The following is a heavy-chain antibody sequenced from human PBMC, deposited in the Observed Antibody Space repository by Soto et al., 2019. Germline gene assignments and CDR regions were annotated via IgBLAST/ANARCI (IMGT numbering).Heavy chain of an antibody. Sequence: SGPTLVNPTQTLTLTCTFSGFSLSTSGVGVGWIRQPPGKALEWLAVIYWDDSKHYSPSLRSRLTITKDTSKNQVVLRMTNMDPVDTATYYCAHKDGGDYSLDYWGQGTLVTVSS. CDR1: GFSLSTSGVG. J-gene: IGHJ4*02. V-gene: IGHV2-5*02. D-gene: IGHD4-17*01. CDR2: IYWDDSK. CDR3: AHKDGGDYSLDY.